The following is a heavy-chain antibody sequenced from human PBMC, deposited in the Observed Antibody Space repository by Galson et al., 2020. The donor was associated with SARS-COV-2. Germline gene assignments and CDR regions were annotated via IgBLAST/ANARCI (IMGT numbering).Heavy chain of an antibody. J-gene: IGHJ4*02. D-gene: IGHD2-21*01. CDR2: IFSGGSA. CDR1: GGSISSGGYQ. CDR3: AIGGWGGDFIDY. Sequence: SETLSLTCSVSGGSISSGGYQWCWIRQPPGKGLEWIGYIFSGGSAYYNPSLKSRITISVDTSKNRFSLNLNSVTAADTAVYFCAIGGWGGDFIDYWGQGALVTVFS. V-gene: IGHV4-30-4*08.